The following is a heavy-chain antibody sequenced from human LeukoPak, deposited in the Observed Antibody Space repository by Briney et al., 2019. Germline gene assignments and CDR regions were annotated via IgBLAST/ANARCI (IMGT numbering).Heavy chain of an antibody. D-gene: IGHD3-10*01. V-gene: IGHV4-39*02. CDR2: IFRTGST. CDR1: GGSFSSYY. Sequence: SETLSLTCAVYGGSFSSYYWGWIRQPPGKGLEWIGSIFRTGSTYYNASLQSRVSISVDTSMNHFALKLASVTAADTAVYFCARRVGFYGSGSLNYFDPWGQGILVSVSS. J-gene: IGHJ5*01. CDR3: ARRVGFYGSGSLNYFDP.